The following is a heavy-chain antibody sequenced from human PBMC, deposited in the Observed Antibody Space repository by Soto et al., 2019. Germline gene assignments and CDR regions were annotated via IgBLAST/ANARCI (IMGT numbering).Heavy chain of an antibody. V-gene: IGHV4-39*07. J-gene: IGHJ6*02. CDR1: GGSISSSSYY. Sequence: SETLSLTCTVSGGSISSSSYYWGWIRQPPGKGLEWIGEIYHSGGTNYNPSLKSRVTISVDKSKNQFSLKLSSVTAADTAVYYCARGTPILTGYSENYYYYGMDVWGQGTTVTVSS. D-gene: IGHD3-9*01. CDR2: IYHSGGT. CDR3: ARGTPILTGYSENYYYYGMDV.